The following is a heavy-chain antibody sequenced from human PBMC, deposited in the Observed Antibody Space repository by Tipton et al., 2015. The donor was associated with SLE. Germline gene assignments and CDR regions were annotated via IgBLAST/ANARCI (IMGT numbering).Heavy chain of an antibody. CDR3: ARHYGLMSTPLYYFDY. Sequence: TLSLTCAVSGGSIRSSNFYWGWIRQPPGRGLDWIGSFYYSGSTYYDPSLKSRVTISIDTSKNQFSLKLSSVTAADTAVYYCARHYGLMSTPLYYFDYWGQGTLVTVSS. J-gene: IGHJ4*02. CDR2: FYYSGST. V-gene: IGHV4-39*07. D-gene: IGHD3-3*01. CDR1: GGSIRSSNFY.